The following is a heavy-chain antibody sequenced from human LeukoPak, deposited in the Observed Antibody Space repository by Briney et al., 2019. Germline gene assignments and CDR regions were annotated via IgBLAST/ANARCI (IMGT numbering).Heavy chain of an antibody. CDR2: ITGSGNST. D-gene: IGHD3-9*01. J-gene: IGHJ5*02. V-gene: IGHV3-23*01. Sequence: PGGSLRLSCAASGFIFSTFGMNWVRQAPGKGLEWVSTITGSGNSTYYADSVKGRFTISRDNSKNTLYPQMNSLTAEDTAIYYCSKRVIFAKSPFDPWGQGTLVTVSS. CDR1: GFIFSTFG. CDR3: SKRVIFAKSPFDP.